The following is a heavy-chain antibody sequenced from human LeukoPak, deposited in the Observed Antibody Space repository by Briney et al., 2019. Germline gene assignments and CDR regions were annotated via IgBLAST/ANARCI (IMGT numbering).Heavy chain of an antibody. CDR2: ISSNSSYI. CDR1: GFTFSSYS. Sequence: PGGSLRLSCAASGFTFSSYSMNWVRQAPGKGLEWVSSISSNSSYIYYADSVKGRFTISRDNAKNSLYLQMNSLRAEDTAVYYCARDLSWFGDFNWFDPWGQGTLVTVSS. J-gene: IGHJ5*02. D-gene: IGHD3-10*01. CDR3: ARDLSWFGDFNWFDP. V-gene: IGHV3-21*01.